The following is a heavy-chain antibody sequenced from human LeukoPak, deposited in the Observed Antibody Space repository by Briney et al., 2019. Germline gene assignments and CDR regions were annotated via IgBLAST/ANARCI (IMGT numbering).Heavy chain of an antibody. Sequence: PGGSLRLSCAASGFTFSSYSMNWVRQAPGKGLEWVSSISSSSSYIYYADSVKGRFTISRDNAKNSLYLQMNSLRAEDTAVYYCARKVYGSGSYLPRYYYMDVWGKGTTVTVSS. V-gene: IGHV3-21*01. J-gene: IGHJ6*03. CDR2: ISSSSSYI. D-gene: IGHD3-10*01. CDR3: ARKVYGSGSYLPRYYYMDV. CDR1: GFTFSSYS.